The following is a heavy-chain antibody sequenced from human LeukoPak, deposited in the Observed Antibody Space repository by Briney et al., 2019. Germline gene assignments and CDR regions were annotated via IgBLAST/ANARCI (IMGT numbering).Heavy chain of an antibody. J-gene: IGHJ4*02. CDR2: INHSGST. CDR1: GGSFSGYY. CDR3: ARGTMVRGVHDY. Sequence: SEALSFTCAVYGGSFSGYYWSWIRQPPGKGLEWIGEINHSGSTNYNPSLKSRVTISVDTSKNQFSLKLSSVTAADTAVYYCARGTMVRGVHDYWGQGTLVTVSS. V-gene: IGHV4-34*01. D-gene: IGHD3-10*01.